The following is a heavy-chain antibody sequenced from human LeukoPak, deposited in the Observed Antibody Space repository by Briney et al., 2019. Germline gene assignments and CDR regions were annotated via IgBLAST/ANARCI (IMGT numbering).Heavy chain of an antibody. J-gene: IGHJ2*01. Sequence: GGSLRLSCAASGFTFSSYAMSWVRQAPGKGLEWVSAISGSGGSTYYADSVKGRFTISRDNSKNTLYLQMNSLRAEDTDVYYCAKDPGSNKAGLWNFDLWGRGTLVTVS. CDR2: ISGSGGST. V-gene: IGHV3-23*01. CDR3: AKDPGSNKAGLWNFDL. D-gene: IGHD4-11*01. CDR1: GFTFSSYA.